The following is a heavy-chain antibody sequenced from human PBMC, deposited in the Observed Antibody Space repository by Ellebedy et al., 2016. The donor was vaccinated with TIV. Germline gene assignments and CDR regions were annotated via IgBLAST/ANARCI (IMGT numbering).Heavy chain of an antibody. CDR3: ARVVYDSSGYSKSAFDI. V-gene: IGHV4-30-4*01. J-gene: IGHJ3*02. CDR2: IYYSGST. D-gene: IGHD3-22*01. Sequence: SETLSLXXTVSGGSISSGDYYWSWIRQPPGKGLEWIGYIYYSGSTYYNPSLKSRVTISVDTSKNQFSLKLSSVTAADTAVYYCARVVYDSSGYSKSAFDIWGQGTMVTVSS. CDR1: GGSISSGDYY.